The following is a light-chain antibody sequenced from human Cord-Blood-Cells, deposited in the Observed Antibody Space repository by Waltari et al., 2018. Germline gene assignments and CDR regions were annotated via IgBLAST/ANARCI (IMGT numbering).Light chain of an antibody. CDR3: QQSYSTLT. Sequence: DIQMTQSPSSLSASVGDRVTITCRASQSISSYLNWYQQKPGQAPKLMIYAASSLQSGVPSRFRGSGSATYFTLTISSLQPEDFATYYCQQSYSTLTFGGGTKVEIK. J-gene: IGKJ4*01. CDR2: AAS. V-gene: IGKV1-39*01. CDR1: QSISSY.